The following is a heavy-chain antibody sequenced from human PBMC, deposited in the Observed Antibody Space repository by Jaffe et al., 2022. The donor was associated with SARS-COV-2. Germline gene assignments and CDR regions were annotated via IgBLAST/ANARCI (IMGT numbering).Heavy chain of an antibody. CDR3: ARGGPGYGDYKEDY. V-gene: IGHV3-21*01. CDR2: ISSSSSYI. CDR1: GFTFSSYS. Sequence: EVQLVESGGGLVKPGGSLRLSCAASGFTFSSYSMNWVRQAPGKGLEWVSSISSSSSYIYYADSVKGRFTISRDNAKNSLYLQMNSLRAEDTAVYYCARGGPGYGDYKEDYWGQGTLVTVSS. J-gene: IGHJ4*02. D-gene: IGHD4-17*01.